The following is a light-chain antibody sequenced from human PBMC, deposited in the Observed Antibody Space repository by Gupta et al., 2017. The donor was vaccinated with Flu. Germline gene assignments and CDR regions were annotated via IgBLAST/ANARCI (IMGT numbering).Light chain of an antibody. CDR1: SGSVSISYY. CDR3: VLYMGSGIWV. V-gene: IGLV8-61*01. Sequence: QTVVTQEPSVSVSPGGTVPLTCGLRSGSVSISYYPSWYQQNPGQAPRTLIYSTNTRSSGVPDRFSGSILGNKAALTITGAQADDESDYYCVLYMGSGIWVFGGGTKLTVL. J-gene: IGLJ3*02. CDR2: STN.